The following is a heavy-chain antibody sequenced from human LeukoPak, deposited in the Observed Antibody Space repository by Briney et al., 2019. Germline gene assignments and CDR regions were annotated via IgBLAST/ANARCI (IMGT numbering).Heavy chain of an antibody. CDR1: GGSISSGGYY. CDR2: INHSGST. V-gene: IGHV4-61*09. CDR3: ARDHSGYSIDY. J-gene: IGHJ4*02. D-gene: IGHD5-12*01. Sequence: SQTLSLTCTVSGGSISSGGYYWSWIRQPAGKGLEWIGEINHSGSTNYNPSLKSRVTISVDTSKNQFSLKLSSVTAADTAVYYCARDHSGYSIDYWGQGTLVTVSS.